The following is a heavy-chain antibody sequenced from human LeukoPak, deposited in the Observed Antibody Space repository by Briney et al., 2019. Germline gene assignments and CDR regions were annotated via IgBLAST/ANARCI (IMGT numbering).Heavy chain of an antibody. CDR2: IIPILGIA. CDR3: ARATGRGHSYGG. CDR1: GGTFSSYA. V-gene: IGHV1-69*04. D-gene: IGHD5-18*01. Sequence: ASVKVSCKASGGTFSSYAISWVRQAPGQGLEWMGRIIPILGIANYAQKFQGRVTITADKSTSTAYMELSSLRSEDTAVYYCARATGRGHSYGGWGQGTLVTVSS. J-gene: IGHJ4*02.